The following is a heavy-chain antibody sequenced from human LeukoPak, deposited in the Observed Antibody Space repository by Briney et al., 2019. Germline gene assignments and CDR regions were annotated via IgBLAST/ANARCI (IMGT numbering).Heavy chain of an antibody. D-gene: IGHD5-18*01. J-gene: IGHJ6*02. CDR1: GFTFDDYT. CDR2: ISWDGGST. Sequence: GGSLRLSRAASGFTFDDYTMHWVRQAPGKGLEWVSLISWDGGSTYYADSVKGRFTISRDNSKNSLYLQMNSLRTEDTALYYCAKDKGADTAMVYYYYGMDVWGQGTTVTVSS. V-gene: IGHV3-43*01. CDR3: AKDKGADTAMVYYYYGMDV.